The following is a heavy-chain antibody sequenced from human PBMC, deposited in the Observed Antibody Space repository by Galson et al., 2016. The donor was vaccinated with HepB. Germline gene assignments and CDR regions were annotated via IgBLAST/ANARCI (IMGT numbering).Heavy chain of an antibody. V-gene: IGHV3-7*01. CDR3: TRGNLVGY. J-gene: IGHJ4*02. Sequence: SLRLSCAASGFAFTSYSMTWVRQAPGKGLEWVGNINRDGSETNYVDSVKGRFPISRDNAKNSLFLQMNSLRVGDTAVYYCTRGNLVGYGGQGTLVIVSS. CDR1: GFAFTSYS. D-gene: IGHD2-8*02. CDR2: INRDGSET.